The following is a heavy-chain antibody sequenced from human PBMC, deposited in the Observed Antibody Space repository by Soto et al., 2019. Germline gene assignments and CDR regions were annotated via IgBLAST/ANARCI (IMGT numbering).Heavy chain of an antibody. CDR3: AREGRGKKAGYNGLVSLGY. CDR1: GSRFSNYV. CDR2: IIPIFNST. J-gene: IGHJ4*02. Sequence: QVQLVQSGAEVKTPGSSLKVSCKVSGSRFSNYVISWVRQAPGHGLEWLGRIIPIFNSTKYAQNFQGRVTITADKSTSTASLELSSLSSDETAVYYCAREGRGKKAGYNGLVSLGYWGQGTLVTVSS. D-gene: IGHD5-12*01. V-gene: IGHV1-69*06.